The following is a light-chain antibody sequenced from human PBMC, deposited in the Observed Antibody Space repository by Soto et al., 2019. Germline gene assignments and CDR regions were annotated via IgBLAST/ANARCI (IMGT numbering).Light chain of an antibody. J-gene: IGLJ1*01. CDR1: SSDVGGYNY. CDR3: SSYAGSNNYV. Sequence: QSVLTQPPSESGSPGEAVTISCTGTSSDVGGYNYVSWYQQHPGKAPKLMIYEVSKRPSGVPDRFSGSKSGNTASLTVSGLQAEDEADYYCSSYAGSNNYVFGTGTKVTLL. V-gene: IGLV2-8*01. CDR2: EVS.